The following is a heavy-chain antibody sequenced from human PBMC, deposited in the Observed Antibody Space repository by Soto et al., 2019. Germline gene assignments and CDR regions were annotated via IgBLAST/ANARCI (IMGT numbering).Heavy chain of an antibody. D-gene: IGHD3-10*01. CDR1: GFTFKNFA. Sequence: EVQLLESGGGLVQPGGSLRLSCAASGFTFKNFAVSWVRQAPGKGMEWVSAIGGSGSSANYADSVKGRFTVSRDDSKSTLDLQMSGMRVDDTALYYCAKDAVAYNGEWDWFDLGGQGTLVTVSS. V-gene: IGHV3-23*01. J-gene: IGHJ5*02. CDR3: AKDAVAYNGEWDWFDL. CDR2: IGGSGSSA.